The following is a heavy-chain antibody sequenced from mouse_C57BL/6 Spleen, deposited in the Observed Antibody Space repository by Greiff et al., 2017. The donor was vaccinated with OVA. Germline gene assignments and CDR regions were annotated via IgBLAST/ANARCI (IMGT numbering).Heavy chain of an antibody. Sequence: QVQLQQSGAELVRPGASVTLSCKASGYTFTDYEMHWVKQTPVHGLEWIGAIDPETGGTAYNQKFKGKAILTADKSSSTAYMELRSLTSEDSAVYYCARCQSAKVTTPFAYWGQGTLVTVSA. CDR1: GYTFTDYE. V-gene: IGHV1-15*01. J-gene: IGHJ3*01. D-gene: IGHD2-2*01. CDR3: ARCQSAKVTTPFAY. CDR2: IDPETGGT.